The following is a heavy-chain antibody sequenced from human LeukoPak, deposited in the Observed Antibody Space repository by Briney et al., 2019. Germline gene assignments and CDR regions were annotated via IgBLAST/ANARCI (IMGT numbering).Heavy chain of an antibody. CDR2: ISSSSSYI. J-gene: IGHJ4*02. Sequence: GGSLRLSCAASGFTFSSYSMNWVRQAPGKGLEWVSSISSSSSYIYYADSVKGRFTISRDNAKNSLYLQMNSLRAEDTAVYYCARPPAAYDSSGYYLHWGQGTLVTVSS. V-gene: IGHV3-21*01. D-gene: IGHD3-22*01. CDR1: GFTFSSYS. CDR3: ARPPAAYDSSGYYLH.